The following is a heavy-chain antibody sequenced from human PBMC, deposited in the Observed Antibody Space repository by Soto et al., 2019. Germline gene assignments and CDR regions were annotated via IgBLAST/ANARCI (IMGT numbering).Heavy chain of an antibody. CDR2: MHPNSGNT. J-gene: IGHJ4*02. Sequence: QVQLVQSGAEVKKPGASVKVSCKASGYTFTCYDIYWVRQATGQGLEWMGWMHPNSGNTGYAQKFQGRVTMTRNTSITTAYMELSSLTSEDTAVYYCARGLSYRQDWGQGTLVTVSS. D-gene: IGHD1-26*01. V-gene: IGHV1-8*01. CDR3: ARGLSYRQD. CDR1: GYTFTCYD.